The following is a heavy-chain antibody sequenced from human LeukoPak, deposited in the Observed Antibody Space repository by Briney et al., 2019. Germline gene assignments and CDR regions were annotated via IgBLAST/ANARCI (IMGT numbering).Heavy chain of an antibody. CDR3: ASPPKGNDYGDYFPFGY. J-gene: IGHJ4*02. V-gene: IGHV1-2*05. D-gene: IGHD4-17*01. CDR2: INAKSGGT. Sequence: ASPKDSSVAPVYTSSGSNIHSGLHTPQQRLWCMAQINAKSGGTNYEQKLQGRVTMSRDTAITTAYMEMSRLRSDDTGVYYCASPPKGNDYGDYFPFGYWGEGTPVTVSS. CDR1: VYTSSGSN.